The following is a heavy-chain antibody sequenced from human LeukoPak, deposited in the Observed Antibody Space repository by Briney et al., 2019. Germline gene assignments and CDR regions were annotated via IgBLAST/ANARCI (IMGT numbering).Heavy chain of an antibody. CDR3: AKDSQRGYCSSTSCYTGTYYYYYMDV. D-gene: IGHD2-2*02. CDR2: IRYDGSNK. Sequence: GGSLRLSCAASGFTFSSYAMSWVRQAPGKGLEWVAFIRYDGSNKYYADSVKGRFTISRDNSKNTLYLQMNSLRAEDTAVYYCAKDSQRGYCSSTSCYTGTYYYYYMDVWGKGTTVTVSS. J-gene: IGHJ6*03. CDR1: GFTFSSYA. V-gene: IGHV3-30*02.